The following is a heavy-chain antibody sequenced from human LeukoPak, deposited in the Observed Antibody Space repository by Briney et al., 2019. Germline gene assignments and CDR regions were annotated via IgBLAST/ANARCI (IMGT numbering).Heavy chain of an antibody. D-gene: IGHD3-10*01. CDR3: ARIYGGSGSPFDY. J-gene: IGHJ4*02. Sequence: ESGPTLVKPTQTLTLTYTFYGFLLRTRRMCGSWVRQPPGNALEWLARIDWDDDKYYSTSLKTRLTISKDTSKNQVVLTMTNMDPVDTATYYCARIYGGSGSPFDYWGQGTLVTVSS. CDR1: GFLLRTRRMC. V-gene: IGHV2-70*11. CDR2: IDWDDDK.